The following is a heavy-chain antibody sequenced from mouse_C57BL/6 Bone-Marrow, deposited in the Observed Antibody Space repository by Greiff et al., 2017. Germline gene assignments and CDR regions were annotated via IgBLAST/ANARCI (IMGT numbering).Heavy chain of an antibody. Sequence: VQLKESGPGLVKPSQSLSLTCSVTGYSITSGYYWNWIRQFPGNKLEWMGYISYDGSNNYNPSLKNRISITRDTSKNQFFLKLNSVTTEDTATYYCAREEDYDGSSYGFAYWGQGTLVTVSA. J-gene: IGHJ3*01. CDR3: AREEDYDGSSYGFAY. D-gene: IGHD1-1*01. CDR1: GYSITSGYY. CDR2: ISYDGSN. V-gene: IGHV3-6*01.